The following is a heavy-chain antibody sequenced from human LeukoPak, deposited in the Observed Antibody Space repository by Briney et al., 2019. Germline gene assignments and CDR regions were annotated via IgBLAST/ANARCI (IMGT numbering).Heavy chain of an antibody. J-gene: IGHJ2*01. CDR2: ISSDGSSE. D-gene: IGHD2-15*01. Sequence: GGSLRLSCAAAGFTFRSYGMNWVRQAPGKGLEWVAVISSDGSSEYYADSVKGRFTISRDNSKNTLYLQMNSLRAEDTAVYYCARRLVGLCSGGSCFPYYWYFDLWGRGTLVTVSS. CDR1: GFTFRSYG. CDR3: ARRLVGLCSGGSCFPYYWYFDL. V-gene: IGHV3-30*03.